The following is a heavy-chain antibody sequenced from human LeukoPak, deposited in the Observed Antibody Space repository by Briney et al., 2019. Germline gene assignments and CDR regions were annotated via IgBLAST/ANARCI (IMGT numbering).Heavy chain of an antibody. CDR1: GGSISSYY. CDR3: ARGPRTDYDFWSGYYTGIDY. J-gene: IGHJ4*02. CDR2: IYYSGST. V-gene: IGHV4-59*12. D-gene: IGHD3-3*01. Sequence: PSETLSLTCTVSGGSISSYYWSWIRQPPGKGLEWIGYIYYSGSTNYNPSLKSRVTISVDTSKNQFSLKLSSVTAADTAVYYCARGPRTDYDFWSGYYTGIDYWGQGTLVTVSS.